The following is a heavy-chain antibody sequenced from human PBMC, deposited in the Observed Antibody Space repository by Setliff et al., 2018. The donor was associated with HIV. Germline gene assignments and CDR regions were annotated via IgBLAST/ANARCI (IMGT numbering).Heavy chain of an antibody. V-gene: IGHV4-61*01. CDR3: ASIGHYYDSSGYSEPYYFDY. CDR2: IYYSGIT. CDR1: GGSVGSGSYY. Sequence: PSETLSLTCTVSGGSVGSGSYYWSWIRQSPGKGLEWIGYIYYSGITTYNPSLKSRVTISIDTSKNQFSLRLHSVTAADTAVYYCASIGHYYDSSGYSEPYYFDYWGQGTLVTVSS. D-gene: IGHD3-22*01. J-gene: IGHJ4*02.